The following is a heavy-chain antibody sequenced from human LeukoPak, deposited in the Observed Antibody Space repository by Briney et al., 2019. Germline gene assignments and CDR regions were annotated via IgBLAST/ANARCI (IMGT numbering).Heavy chain of an antibody. CDR3: ARDGDSSGWYGAFDI. CDR2: IIPIFGTA. J-gene: IGHJ3*02. V-gene: IGHV1-69*06. CDR1: GGTFSSYA. Sequence: SVKVSCKASGGTFSSYAISWVRQAPGQGLEWMGGIIPIFGTANYAQKFQGRVTITADKSTSTAYMELSSLRAEDTAVYYCARDGDSSGWYGAFDIWGQGTMVTVSS. D-gene: IGHD6-19*01.